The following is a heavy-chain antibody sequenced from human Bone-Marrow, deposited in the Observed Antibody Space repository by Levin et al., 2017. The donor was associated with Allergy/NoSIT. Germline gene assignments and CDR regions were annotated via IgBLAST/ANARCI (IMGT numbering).Heavy chain of an antibody. CDR3: ARHYTLDV. J-gene: IGHJ6*02. Sequence: GESLKISCKGSGYTFITYYIAWVRQMPGKGLEWVGIIYPGDSDTRYSPSFRGQVTISADKSISTAYLQWDSLTASETATYYCARHYTLDVWGQGTTVTVSS. V-gene: IGHV5-51*01. CDR2: IYPGDSDT. CDR1: GYTFITYY.